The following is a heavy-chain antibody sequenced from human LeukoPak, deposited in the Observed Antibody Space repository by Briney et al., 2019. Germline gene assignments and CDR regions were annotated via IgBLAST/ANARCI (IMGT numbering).Heavy chain of an antibody. V-gene: IGHV3-21*03. J-gene: IGHJ4*02. CDR1: GSPFTSTS. CDR3: ARYAYYDFGY. Sequence: GGCLRLSYAPSGSPFTSTSMGWVRQAPGKGLEWVSSISSSSTYIYYADSVKGRFTISRDNAKNSLYLQMNSLSAEDTAFYYSARYAYYDFGYWARGTLVTVSS. D-gene: IGHD3-10*01. CDR2: ISSSSTYI.